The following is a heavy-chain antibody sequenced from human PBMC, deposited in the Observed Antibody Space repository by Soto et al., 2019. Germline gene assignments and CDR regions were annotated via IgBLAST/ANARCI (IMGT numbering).Heavy chain of an antibody. V-gene: IGHV3-33*01. CDR2: IWYDGSNN. D-gene: IGHD2-15*01. J-gene: IGHJ6*03. CDR1: GFTFSSYG. CDR3: ARWRGYCSGGSCYPPYYYYYYMDV. Sequence: GGSLRLSCAASGFTFSSYGMHWVRQAPGKGLEWVAVIWYDGSNNYYADSVKGRFTISRDNSKNTLYLQMHSLRAEDTAVYYCARWRGYCSGGSCYPPYYYYYYMDVWGKGTTVTVSS.